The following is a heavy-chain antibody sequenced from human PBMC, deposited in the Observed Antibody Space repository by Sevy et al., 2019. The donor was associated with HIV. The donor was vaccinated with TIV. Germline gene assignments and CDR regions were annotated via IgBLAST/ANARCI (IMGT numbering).Heavy chain of an antibody. Sequence: ASVKVSCQASGYTFTGYYMHWVRQAPGQGLEWMGWINPNSGGTNYAQKFQGRVTMTRDTSISTAYMELSSPRSDDTAVYYCARDPTGAAAAMSWFDPWGQGTLVTVSS. CDR2: INPNSGGT. J-gene: IGHJ5*02. CDR3: ARDPTGAAAAMSWFDP. D-gene: IGHD2-2*01. V-gene: IGHV1-2*02. CDR1: GYTFTGYY.